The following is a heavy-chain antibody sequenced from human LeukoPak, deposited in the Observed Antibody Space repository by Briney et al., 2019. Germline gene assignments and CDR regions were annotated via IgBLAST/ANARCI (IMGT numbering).Heavy chain of an antibody. J-gene: IGHJ4*02. Sequence: PGGSLRLSCAASGFTFNSYWVSWVRQAPGKGLEWVANIKQDGSEKYYLDSVKGRFTISRDNAKNSLYLQMNSLRAEDTAVYYCARQIVGATDFDYWGQGTLVTVSS. V-gene: IGHV3-7*01. D-gene: IGHD1-26*01. CDR2: IKQDGSEK. CDR3: ARQIVGATDFDY. CDR1: GFTFNSYW.